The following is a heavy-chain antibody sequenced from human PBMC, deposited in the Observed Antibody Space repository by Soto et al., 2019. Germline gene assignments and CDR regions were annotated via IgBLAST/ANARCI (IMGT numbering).Heavy chain of an antibody. D-gene: IGHD6-19*01. J-gene: IGHJ4*02. V-gene: IGHV3-23*01. Sequence: GGSLRLSCAASGFPFGENAMSWVRQAPGKGLEWVSGISDSGATTYYADSVRGRFTISRDNSKNTLYLQMKSLRAEDSASYYCAKEDTSSGSLDYWGQGALVTVS. CDR2: ISDSGATT. CDR3: AKEDTSSGSLDY. CDR1: GFPFGENA.